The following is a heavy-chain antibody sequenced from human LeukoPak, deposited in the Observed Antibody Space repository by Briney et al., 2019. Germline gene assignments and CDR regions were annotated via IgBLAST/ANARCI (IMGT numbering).Heavy chain of an antibody. D-gene: IGHD3-3*01. CDR3: AKRALWSGSDY. CDR1: GFTVSSNY. J-gene: IGHJ4*02. CDR2: IYSGGST. Sequence: GRSLRLSCAASGFTVSSNYMSWVRQAPGKGLERVSVIYSGGSTYYADSVKGRFTISRDNSKNTLYLQMNSLRAEDTAVYYCAKRALWSGSDYWGQGTLVTVSS. V-gene: IGHV3-53*01.